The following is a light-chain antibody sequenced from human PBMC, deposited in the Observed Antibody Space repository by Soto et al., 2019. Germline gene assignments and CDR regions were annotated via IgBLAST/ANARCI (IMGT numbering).Light chain of an antibody. J-gene: IGKJ3*01. CDR2: GAS. CDR1: QSISSN. V-gene: IGKV3-15*01. Sequence: EIVMTQSPVTLSVSPGEGATLSCRASQSISSNLAWYQQKPGQAPRLLIYGASTRATGVPDRFSGSGSGTEFTLTISILQSEDLAVFYCQQYNNWPLLFGPRTKVDIK. CDR3: QQYNNWPLL.